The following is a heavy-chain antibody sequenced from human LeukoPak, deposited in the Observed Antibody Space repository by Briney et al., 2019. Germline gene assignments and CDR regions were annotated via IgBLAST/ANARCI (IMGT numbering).Heavy chain of an antibody. V-gene: IGHV4-59*11. CDR2: IYYSGST. CDR3: ARAYSSSWYEEWYFQH. J-gene: IGHJ1*01. Sequence: SATLSLSCTGSGGSSSSLYWSWIRQPPGKGLEWIGYIYYSGSTNYNPSLKSRVTISVDTSKNQFSLKLSSVTAADTAVYYCARAYSSSWYEEWYFQHWGQGTLVTVSS. CDR1: GGSSSSLY. D-gene: IGHD6-13*01.